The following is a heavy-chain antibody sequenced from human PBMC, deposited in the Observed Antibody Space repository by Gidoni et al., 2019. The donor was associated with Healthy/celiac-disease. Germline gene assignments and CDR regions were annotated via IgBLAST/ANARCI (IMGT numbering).Heavy chain of an antibody. V-gene: IGHV1-8*01. Sequence: QVPLVQAWAEVQKTGASVKISCKASGYTFTSYDINWVRQATGQGLEWMGWMNPNSGNTGYAKKFQGRVTMTRNTSISTAYMELSSLRSEDTAVYYCARGGSGWYYWGQGTLVTVSS. D-gene: IGHD6-19*01. CDR1: GYTFTSYD. CDR2: MNPNSGNT. CDR3: ARGGSGWYY. J-gene: IGHJ4*02.